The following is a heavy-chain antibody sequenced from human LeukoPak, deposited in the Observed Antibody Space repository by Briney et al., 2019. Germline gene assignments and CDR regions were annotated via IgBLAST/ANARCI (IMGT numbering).Heavy chain of an antibody. CDR1: GFTFSSYA. CDR3: ARDLYGSAEY. CDR2: FSGSGDST. Sequence: GGSLRLSCVASGFTFSSYAMSWVRQAPGKGLEWVSTFSGSGDSTYYADSVKGRFTISRDNSKSTLYLQMNSLGAEDTAVYHCARDLYGSAEYWGQGTLVTVSS. J-gene: IGHJ4*02. V-gene: IGHV3-23*01. D-gene: IGHD3-10*01.